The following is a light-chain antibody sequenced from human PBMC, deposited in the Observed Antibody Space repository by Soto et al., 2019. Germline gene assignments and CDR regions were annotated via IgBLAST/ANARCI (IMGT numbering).Light chain of an antibody. CDR1: SSNIGGNT. J-gene: IGLJ3*02. CDR3: AAWDDSLKGPV. V-gene: IGLV1-44*01. CDR2: ENN. Sequence: QSVLTQPPSTSGTPGQRVTMSCSGSSSNIGGNTVNWYQQFPGTAPKLLIYENNQRPSGVPDRFSGSKSGTSASLAISGLQSEEEADYHCAAWDDSLKGPVFGGGTKLTVL.